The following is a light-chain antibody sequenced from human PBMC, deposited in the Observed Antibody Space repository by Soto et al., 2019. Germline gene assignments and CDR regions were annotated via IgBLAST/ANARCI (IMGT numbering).Light chain of an antibody. CDR3: QPYGTSPFT. J-gene: IGKJ3*01. V-gene: IGKV3-20*01. Sequence: EIVLTQSPGTLSLSPGERATLSCRASQSVSNNYLAWYQQKPGQAPRLLISGASNRATGIPDRFSGSGSGTHFTLAIRRLEPDDFAVYYCQPYGTSPFTFGPGARVALK. CDR1: QSVSNNY. CDR2: GAS.